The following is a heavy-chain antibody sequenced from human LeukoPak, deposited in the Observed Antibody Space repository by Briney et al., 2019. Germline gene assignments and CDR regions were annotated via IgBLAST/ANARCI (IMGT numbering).Heavy chain of an antibody. Sequence: SETLSLTCTVSGGSISSGGYYWSWIRQHPGKGLEWIGYIYYSGSTYYNPSLKSRVTLSVDPSKNHFSLKLSSVTAADTAVYYCASIAAAGRAFDIWGQGTMVTVSS. J-gene: IGHJ3*02. CDR1: GGSISSGGYY. CDR3: ASIAAAGRAFDI. V-gene: IGHV4-31*03. CDR2: IYYSGST. D-gene: IGHD6-13*01.